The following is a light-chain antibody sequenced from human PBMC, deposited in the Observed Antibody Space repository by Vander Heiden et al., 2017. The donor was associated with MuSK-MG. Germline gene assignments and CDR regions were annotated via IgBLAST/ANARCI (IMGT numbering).Light chain of an antibody. Sequence: DIQMTQSPSSLSASVGDRVTITCQASQDITNYLSWYQQKPGKPPKLLIFDASKLDTGVPSRFSGSGSGTDFTFTISSLQSEDFATYYCQQYESLLTFGQGTRLDIK. CDR2: DAS. CDR3: QQYESLLT. CDR1: QDITNY. J-gene: IGKJ5*01. V-gene: IGKV1-33*01.